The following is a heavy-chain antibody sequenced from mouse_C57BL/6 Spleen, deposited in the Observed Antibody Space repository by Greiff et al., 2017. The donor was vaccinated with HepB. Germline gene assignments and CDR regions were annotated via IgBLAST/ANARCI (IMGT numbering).Heavy chain of an antibody. V-gene: IGHV5-16*01. CDR1: GFTFSDYY. CDR2: INYDGSST. J-gene: IGHJ3*01. Sequence: DVKLVESEGGLVQPGSSMKLSCTASGFTFSDYYMAWVRQVPEKGLEWVANINYDGSSTYYLDSLKSRFIISRDNAKNILYLQMSSLKSEDTATYYCARDGGIYDGYLRFAYWGQGTLVTVSA. CDR3: ARDGGIYDGYLRFAY. D-gene: IGHD2-3*01.